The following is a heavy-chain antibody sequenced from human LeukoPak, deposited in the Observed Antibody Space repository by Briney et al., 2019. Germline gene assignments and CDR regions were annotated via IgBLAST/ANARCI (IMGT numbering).Heavy chain of an antibody. CDR3: AKDPQQCYYGSGSYYQDY. J-gene: IGHJ4*02. D-gene: IGHD3-10*01. V-gene: IGHV3-23*01. CDR1: GFTFSSYA. Sequence: GGSLRLSCAASGFTFSSYAKSWVRQAPGKGLEWVSAISGSGGSTYYADSVKGRFTISRDNSKNTLYLQMNSLRAEDTAVYYCAKDPQQCYYGSGSYYQDYWGQGTLVTVSS. CDR2: ISGSGGST.